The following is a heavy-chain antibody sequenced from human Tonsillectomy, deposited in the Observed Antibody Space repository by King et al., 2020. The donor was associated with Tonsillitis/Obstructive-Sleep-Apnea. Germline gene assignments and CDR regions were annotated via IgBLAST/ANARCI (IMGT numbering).Heavy chain of an antibody. V-gene: IGHV4-34*01. Sequence: HVQLQQWGAGLLKPSETLSLTCAVYGGSFSGYYWSWIRQPPGKGLEWIGEINHSGSTNYNPSLKSRVTISVDTSKNQFSLKLSSVTAADTAVYYCARARRRYCRSTSCGSDYFDYWGQGTLVTVSS. CDR2: INHSGST. CDR3: ARARRRYCRSTSCGSDYFDY. J-gene: IGHJ4*02. CDR1: GGSFSGYY. D-gene: IGHD2-2*01.